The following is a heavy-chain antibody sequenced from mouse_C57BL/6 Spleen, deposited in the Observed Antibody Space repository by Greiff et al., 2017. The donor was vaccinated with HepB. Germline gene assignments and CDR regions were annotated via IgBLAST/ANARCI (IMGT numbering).Heavy chain of an antibody. Sequence: LQESGPELVKPGASVKISCKASGYAFSSSWMNWVKQRPGKGLEWIGRIYPGDGDTNYNGKFKGKATLTADKSSSTAYMQLSSLTSEDSAVYFCARDPGGPMDYWGQGTSVTVSS. CDR1: GYAFSSSW. CDR2: IYPGDGDT. J-gene: IGHJ4*01. CDR3: ARDPGGPMDY. V-gene: IGHV1-82*01.